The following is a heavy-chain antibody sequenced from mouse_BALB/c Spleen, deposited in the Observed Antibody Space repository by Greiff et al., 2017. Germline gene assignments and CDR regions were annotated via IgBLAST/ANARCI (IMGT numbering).Heavy chain of an antibody. Sequence: QVQLKESGAELVKPGASVKLSCTASGYAFTSYYMYWVKQRPGQGLEWIGEINPSNGGTNYNEKFKSKATLTVDKSSSTAYLQLSSLTSEDSAVYYCTRRSYGYRFDYWGQGTTLTVSS. D-gene: IGHD1-2*01. CDR3: TRRSYGYRFDY. CDR1: GYAFTSYY. V-gene: IGHV1S81*02. J-gene: IGHJ2*01. CDR2: INPSNGGT.